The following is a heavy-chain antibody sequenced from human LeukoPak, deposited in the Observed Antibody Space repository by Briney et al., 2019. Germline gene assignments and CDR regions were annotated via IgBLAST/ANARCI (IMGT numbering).Heavy chain of an antibody. D-gene: IGHD3-10*01. CDR1: GFTFSSYA. Sequence: GGSLRLSCAASGFTFSSYAMSWVRQAPGKGLEWVSAVSGSGGSTYYADSVKGRFTISRDNSKNTLYLQMNSLRAEDTAVYYCAKLHTVQLRLWFGELLSYFQHWGQGTLVTVSS. V-gene: IGHV3-23*01. CDR3: AKLHTVQLRLWFGELLSYFQH. CDR2: VSGSGGST. J-gene: IGHJ1*01.